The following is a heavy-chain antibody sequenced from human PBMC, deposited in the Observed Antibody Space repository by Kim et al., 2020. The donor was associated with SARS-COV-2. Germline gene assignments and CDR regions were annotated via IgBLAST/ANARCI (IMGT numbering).Heavy chain of an antibody. J-gene: IGHJ6*02. Sequence: NYNPSHKSRVTISVDTSKNQFSLKLSSVTAADTAVYYCARLGIGYYGMDVWGQGTTVTVSS. V-gene: IGHV4-59*08. CDR3: ARLGIGYYGMDV. D-gene: IGHD1-26*01.